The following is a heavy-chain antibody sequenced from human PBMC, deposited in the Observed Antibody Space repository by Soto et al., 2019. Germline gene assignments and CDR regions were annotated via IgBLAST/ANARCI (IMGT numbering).Heavy chain of an antibody. Sequence: QVQLQESGPGLVKPSQTLSLTCTVSGASISSGFYYWTWIRQFPGKGLEWIGYIYYRGSTYXNPXXXXXXXXXXXXXXXXXXXXXXXXXXXXXXXXXXXRAXGYSSTWGLFDPWGQGTLVAVSS. CDR2: IYYRGST. CDR1: GASISSGFYY. J-gene: IGHJ5*02. CDR3: XRAXGYSSTWGLFDP. V-gene: IGHV4-30-4*08. D-gene: IGHD2-2*01.